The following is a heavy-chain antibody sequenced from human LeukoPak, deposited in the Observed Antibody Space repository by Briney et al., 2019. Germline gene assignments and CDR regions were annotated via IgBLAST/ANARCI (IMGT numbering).Heavy chain of an antibody. CDR2: IVPIFGTA. Sequence: ASVKVSCKASGGTFSSYAISWVRQAPGQGLEWMGGIVPIFGTADYAQKFQGRVTITADESTSTAYMDLSSLRSEDTALYYCATNLWSRGGDYWYFDLWGRGTLVTVPS. V-gene: IGHV1-69*13. D-gene: IGHD3-10*01. CDR1: GGTFSSYA. J-gene: IGHJ2*01. CDR3: ATNLWSRGGDYWYFDL.